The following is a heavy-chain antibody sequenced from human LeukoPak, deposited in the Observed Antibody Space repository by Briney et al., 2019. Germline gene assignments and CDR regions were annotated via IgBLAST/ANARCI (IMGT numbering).Heavy chain of an antibody. V-gene: IGHV4-34*01. CDR1: GGSFSGYY. J-gene: IGHJ5*02. D-gene: IGHD1-14*01. CDR3: ARGPYPNPRA. Sequence: SETLSLTCAVYGGSFSGYYWSWIRQPPGRGLEWIGEINRGGSTNYNPSLKSRVTISVDTSKNQFSLKLRSVTAADTAVYYCARGPYPNPRAWGQGTLVTVPS. CDR2: INRGGST.